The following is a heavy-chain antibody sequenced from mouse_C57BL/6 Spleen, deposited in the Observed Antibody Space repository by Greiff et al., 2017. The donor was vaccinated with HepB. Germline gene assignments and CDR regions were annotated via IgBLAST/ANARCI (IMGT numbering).Heavy chain of an antibody. CDR1: GYTFTSYW. J-gene: IGHJ2*01. CDR2: IDPSDSYT. Sequence: VQLQQPGAELVKPGASVKLSCKASGYTFTSYWMQWVKQRPGQGLEWIGEIDPSDSYTNYNQKFKGKATLTVDTSSSTAYMQLSSLTSEDSAVYYCARAAQGFDYWGQGTTLTVSS. D-gene: IGHD3-2*02. V-gene: IGHV1-50*01. CDR3: ARAAQGFDY.